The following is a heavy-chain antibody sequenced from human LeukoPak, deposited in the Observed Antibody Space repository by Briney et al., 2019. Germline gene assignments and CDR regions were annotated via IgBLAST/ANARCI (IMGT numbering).Heavy chain of an antibody. Sequence: PSETLSLTCTVSGGSISSYYWNWIRQPPGKGLEWIGHTYYSGITNYNPSLKSRVTISVDTSKDQFSLKLSSVTAADTAVYYCAREGYRYFDFWGQGTLVTVSS. D-gene: IGHD5-12*01. V-gene: IGHV4-59*12. J-gene: IGHJ4*02. CDR1: GGSISSYY. CDR2: TYYSGIT. CDR3: AREGYRYFDF.